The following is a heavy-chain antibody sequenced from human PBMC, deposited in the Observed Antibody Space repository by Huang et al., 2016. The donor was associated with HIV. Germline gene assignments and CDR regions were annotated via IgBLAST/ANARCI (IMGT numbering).Heavy chain of an antibody. Sequence: LVESGGGVVQPGGSRRLSCAGSTATFNAYWMSWVRHRPGQGLEWVDNIKQDGSEKYYMDSVEGRFNISRDNVKKLLFLEMNNLRVADTAVYYCATKASAMDIWGQGTTVIVSS. CDR3: ATKASAMDI. J-gene: IGHJ6*02. D-gene: IGHD1-7*01. CDR2: IKQDGSEK. V-gene: IGHV3-7*01. CDR1: TATFNAYW.